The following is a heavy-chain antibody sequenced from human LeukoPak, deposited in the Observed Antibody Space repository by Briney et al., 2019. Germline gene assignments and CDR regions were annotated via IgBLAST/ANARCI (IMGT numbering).Heavy chain of an antibody. CDR2: IYYSGST. V-gene: IGHV4-59*08. J-gene: IGHJ4*02. D-gene: IGHD6-13*01. Sequence: SETLSLTCTVSGGSISSYYWSWIRQPPGKGLEWIGYIYYSGSTNYNPSLKSRVTISVDTSKNQFSLKLSSVTAADTAVYYCARGAAVTIDYWGQGTLVTVSS. CDR3: ARGAAVTIDY. CDR1: GGSISSYY.